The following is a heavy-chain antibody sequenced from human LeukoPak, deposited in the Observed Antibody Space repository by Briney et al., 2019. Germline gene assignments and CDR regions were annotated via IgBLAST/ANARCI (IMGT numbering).Heavy chain of an antibody. CDR2: IWYDGSNK. J-gene: IGHJ4*02. CDR3: ARSYYYDSSHTVDY. D-gene: IGHD3-22*01. CDR1: GFTFSSYG. Sequence: GRSLRLSCAASGFTFSSYGMHWVRQAPGKGLEWVAVIWYDGSNKYYADSVEGRFTISRDNSKNTLYLQMNSLRAEDTAVYYCARSYYYDSSHTVDYWGQGTLVTVSS. V-gene: IGHV3-33*01.